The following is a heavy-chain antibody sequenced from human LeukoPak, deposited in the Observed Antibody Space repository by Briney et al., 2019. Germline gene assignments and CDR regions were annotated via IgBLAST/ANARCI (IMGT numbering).Heavy chain of an antibody. V-gene: IGHV1-2*02. CDR3: ASGAGNWQTSKFDY. J-gene: IGHJ4*02. Sequence: GASVKVSCKASGYTFIHHYIHWVRQAPGQGLEWMGWINPNSGGTNYAQNFQGRVTMTRDTSISTAYMELSRLRSDDTAVYYCASGAGNWQTSKFDYWGQGTLVTVSS. CDR1: GYTFIHHY. D-gene: IGHD1-1*01. CDR2: INPNSGGT.